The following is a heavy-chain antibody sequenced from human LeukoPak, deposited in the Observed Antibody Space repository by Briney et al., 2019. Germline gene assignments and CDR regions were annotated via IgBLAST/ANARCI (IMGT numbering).Heavy chain of an antibody. CDR1: GFTFSSFG. D-gene: IGHD3-10*01. Sequence: GGSLRLSCAASGFTFSSFGMHWVRQAPGKGLEWVSSISGNSVYIYYSDSVRGRFTISRDNAKNSLYLQMNSLRAEDTAVYYCAKDPDGSGEIDYWGQGTLVTVSS. V-gene: IGHV3-21*04. CDR2: ISGNSVYI. CDR3: AKDPDGSGEIDY. J-gene: IGHJ4*02.